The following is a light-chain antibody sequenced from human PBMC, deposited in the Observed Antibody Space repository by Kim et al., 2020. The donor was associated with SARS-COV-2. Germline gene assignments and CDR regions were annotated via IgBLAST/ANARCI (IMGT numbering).Light chain of an antibody. CDR3: SSFTSSSTLV. CDR1: SSDVGGYNS. Sequence: QSALSQPASVSGSPGQSITISCTGTSSDVGGYNSVSWYQQHPGTGPKLMIYDVSERPSGVSNRFSGSKSGHTASLTISGLQSEDEADYYCSSFTSSSTLVFGGGTQLTVL. J-gene: IGLJ2*01. V-gene: IGLV2-14*03. CDR2: DVS.